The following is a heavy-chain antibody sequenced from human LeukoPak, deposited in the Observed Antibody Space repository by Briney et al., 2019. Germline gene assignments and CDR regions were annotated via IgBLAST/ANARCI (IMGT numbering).Heavy chain of an antibody. CDR3: AREGFLTAWELLRQGSFDY. Sequence: SETLSLTCTVSGGSISSSSYYWGWIRQPPGKGLEWIGSIYYSGSTNYNPSLKSRVTISVDTSKNQFSLKLSSVTAADTAVYYCAREGFLTAWELLRQGSFDYWGQGTLVTVSS. V-gene: IGHV4-39*07. D-gene: IGHD1-26*01. CDR2: IYYSGST. J-gene: IGHJ4*02. CDR1: GGSISSSSYY.